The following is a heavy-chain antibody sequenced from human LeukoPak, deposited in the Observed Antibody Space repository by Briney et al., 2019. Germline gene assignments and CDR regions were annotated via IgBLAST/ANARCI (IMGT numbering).Heavy chain of an antibody. V-gene: IGHV3-9*01. CDR3: AKANLIRFAGRGLSAPIDY. D-gene: IGHD5-12*01. CDR2: ISWNSGSI. J-gene: IGHJ4*02. CDR1: GFTFDDYA. Sequence: GGSLRLSCAASGFTFDDYAMHWVRQAPGKGLEWVSGISWNSGSIGYADSVKGRFTISRDNAKNSLYLQMNSLRAEDTALYYCAKANLIRFAGRGLSAPIDYWGQGTLVTVSS.